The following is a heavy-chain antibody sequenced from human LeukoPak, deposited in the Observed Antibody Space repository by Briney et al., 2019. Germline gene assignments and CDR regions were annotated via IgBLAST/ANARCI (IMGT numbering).Heavy chain of an antibody. CDR3: ARDLEIFYDSSGYFDY. CDR1: GFTFSSYG. CDR2: IWYDGCNK. J-gene: IGHJ4*02. Sequence: GRSLRLSCAASGFTFSSYGMHWVRQAPGKGLEWVAVIWYDGCNKYYADSVKGRFTISRDNAKNSLYLQMNSLRAEDTAVYYCARDLEIFYDSSGYFDYWGQGTLVTVSS. D-gene: IGHD3-22*01. V-gene: IGHV3-33*01.